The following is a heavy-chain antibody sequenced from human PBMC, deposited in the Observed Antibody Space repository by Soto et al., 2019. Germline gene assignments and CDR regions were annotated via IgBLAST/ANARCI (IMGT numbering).Heavy chain of an antibody. Sequence: QVQLQESGPGLVKPSETLSLTCTVSGGSISSYYWSWIRQPAGKGLEWIGCIYTSGSTNYNPSLKSRVTMSVDTSKNQFSLKLSSVTAADTAVYYCARATIFGVVINWFDPWGQGTLVTVSS. CDR3: ARATIFGVVINWFDP. D-gene: IGHD3-3*01. V-gene: IGHV4-4*07. J-gene: IGHJ5*02. CDR2: IYTSGST. CDR1: GGSISSYY.